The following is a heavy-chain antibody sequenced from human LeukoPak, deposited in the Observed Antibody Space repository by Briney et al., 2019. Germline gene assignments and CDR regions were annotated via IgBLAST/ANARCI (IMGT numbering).Heavy chain of an antibody. V-gene: IGHV3-30*04. CDR2: ISYDGSNK. CDR3: ARDPGPFYGEGGFGY. D-gene: IGHD4-17*01. J-gene: IGHJ4*02. Sequence: GGSLRLSCAASGFTFSSYAMHWVRQAPGKGLEWVAVISYDGSNKYYADSVKGRFTISRDNSKNTLYQQMNSLRAEDTAVYYCARDPGPFYGEGGFGYWGQGTLVTVSS. CDR1: GFTFSSYA.